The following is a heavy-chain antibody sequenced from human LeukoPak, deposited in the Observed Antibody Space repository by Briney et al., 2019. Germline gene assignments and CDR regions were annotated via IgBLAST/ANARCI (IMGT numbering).Heavy chain of an antibody. J-gene: IGHJ4*02. Sequence: ASVKVSCKASGYTFTSYYMHWVRQAPGQGLEWMGIINPSGGSTSYAQKFQGRVTITADKSTSTAYMELSRLRSDDTAVYYCARDKGSSSSWLRYWGQGTLVTVSS. CDR1: GYTFTSYY. CDR2: INPSGGST. V-gene: IGHV1-46*01. CDR3: ARDKGSSSSWLRY. D-gene: IGHD6-13*01.